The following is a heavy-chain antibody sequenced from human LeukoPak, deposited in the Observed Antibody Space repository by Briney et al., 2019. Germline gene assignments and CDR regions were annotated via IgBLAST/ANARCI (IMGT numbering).Heavy chain of an antibody. V-gene: IGHV4-61*09. CDR3: ARRPRGVIIKTWFDS. CDR1: GGSISSGSYY. J-gene: IGHJ5*01. Sequence: SQTLSLTCTVSGGSISSGSYYWTWIRQPAGKGLEWIGEINHSGSANYNPSLKSRVTILLDTSKNQFSLNLSSVTAADTAVYYCARRPRGVIIKTWFDSWGQGTLVTVSS. CDR2: INHSGSA. D-gene: IGHD3-10*01.